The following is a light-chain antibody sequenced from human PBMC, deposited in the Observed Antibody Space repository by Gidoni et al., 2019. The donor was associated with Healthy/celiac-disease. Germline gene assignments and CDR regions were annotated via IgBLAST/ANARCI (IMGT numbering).Light chain of an antibody. CDR2: GAS. Sequence: EIVLTQSPGTLSLSPGERATLSCRASQSVSSSYLAWYQQKPGHAPRLLIYGASSRATGIPDRFSGSGSGTAFTLTILRLEPDDFAVYYCHQYGSSPRTFGQGTKVEIK. V-gene: IGKV3-20*01. J-gene: IGKJ1*01. CDR3: HQYGSSPRT. CDR1: QSVSSSY.